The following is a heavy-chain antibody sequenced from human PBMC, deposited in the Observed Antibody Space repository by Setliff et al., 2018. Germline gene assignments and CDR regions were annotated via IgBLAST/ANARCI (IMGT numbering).Heavy chain of an antibody. J-gene: IGHJ5*02. V-gene: IGHV1-69*05. Sequence: SVKVSCKASGDSFNNYAISWVRQAPGQGLEWMGGIIPMFGTPAYAQKFQDRVTITTDESTSTAYMELNSLTSEDTAVYYCARGPALLGIVYLDPWGQGTRVTVSS. D-gene: IGHD2-15*01. CDR2: IIPMFGTP. CDR1: GDSFNNYA. CDR3: ARGPALLGIVYLDP.